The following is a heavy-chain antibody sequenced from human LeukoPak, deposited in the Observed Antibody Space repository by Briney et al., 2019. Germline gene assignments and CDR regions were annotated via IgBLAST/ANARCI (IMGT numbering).Heavy chain of an antibody. CDR2: IIPILGIA. CDR1: VVTFSSYA. V-gene: IGHV1-69*04. D-gene: IGHD3-10*01. CDR3: ARARFGELFPFDY. J-gene: IGHJ4*02. Sequence: SVKVSCKASVVTFSSYAISWVRQAPGQGLECMGRIIPILGIANSAQKFQGRVTITADKSTSTAYMELSSLRSQDPAGNSLARARFGELFPFDYWGQGTLVTVSS.